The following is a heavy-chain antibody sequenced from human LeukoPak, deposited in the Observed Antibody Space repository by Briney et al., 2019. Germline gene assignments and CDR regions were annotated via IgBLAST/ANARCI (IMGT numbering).Heavy chain of an antibody. CDR2: TDGSGGSA. J-gene: IGHJ3*02. CDR1: GFTFSSYA. D-gene: IGHD3-22*01. CDR3: AKHLVKNFYDNSGYLGAFDI. V-gene: IGHV3-23*01. Sequence: GGSLRLACAGSGFTFSSYAMSWVRQAPGKGLEWVSATDGSGGSAYYADSVRGRFTISRDNSKNTLYLQMNSLRVEDTAVYYCAKHLVKNFYDNSGYLGAFDIWGRGTMVTVSP.